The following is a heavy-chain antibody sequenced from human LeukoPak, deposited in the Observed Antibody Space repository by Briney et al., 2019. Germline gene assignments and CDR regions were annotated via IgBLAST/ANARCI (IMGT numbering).Heavy chain of an antibody. Sequence: GESLKIPCKGSGYTFSSSWIGWVRQMPGKGLEWVGIIYPGDSDTRYSPSFQGQVTISADKSISTAYLQWSSLKASDTAMFYCARYNSSGIDFWGQGTLVTVSS. D-gene: IGHD6-13*01. J-gene: IGHJ4*02. CDR3: ARYNSSGIDF. V-gene: IGHV5-51*01. CDR2: IYPGDSDT. CDR1: GYTFSSSW.